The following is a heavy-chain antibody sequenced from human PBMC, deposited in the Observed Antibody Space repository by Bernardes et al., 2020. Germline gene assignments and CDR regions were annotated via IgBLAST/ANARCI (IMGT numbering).Heavy chain of an antibody. Sequence: GGSLRLSCAASGFSFSDYWMHWVRQAPGKGLVWVSRIKTDGSSTNYADSVKGRFTISRDNAKNTLYLEMNSLRAEDTAVYYCARGGCGGPSCYSVSDYWGQGTLVTVSS. CDR3: ARGGCGGPSCYSVSDY. CDR2: IKTDGSST. V-gene: IGHV3-74*01. J-gene: IGHJ4*02. D-gene: IGHD2-2*01. CDR1: GFSFSDYW.